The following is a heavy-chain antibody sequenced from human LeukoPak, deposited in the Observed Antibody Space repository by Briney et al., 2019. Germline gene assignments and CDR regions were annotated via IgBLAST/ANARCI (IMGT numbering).Heavy chain of an antibody. CDR2: IYYSGST. D-gene: IGHD2-2*01. CDR3: ARDGCSSTSCHDAFDL. J-gene: IGHJ3*01. CDR1: GGSISSYY. Sequence: SETLSLNCTVSGGSISSYYWSWIRQPPGKGLEWIGYIYYSGSTNYNPSLKSRVTISVDTSKNQFSLKLSSVTAADTAVYYCARDGCSSTSCHDAFDLWGQGTMVTVSS. V-gene: IGHV4-59*01.